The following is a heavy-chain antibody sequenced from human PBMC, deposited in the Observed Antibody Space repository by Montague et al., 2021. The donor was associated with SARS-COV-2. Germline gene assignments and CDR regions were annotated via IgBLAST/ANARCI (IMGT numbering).Heavy chain of an antibody. V-gene: IGHV4-39*01. D-gene: IGHD2-15*01. Sequence: SETLSLTCTVSGGSISSSSYHWGWIRQPPGKGLEWIGSIYYSGSTYYNPSLKSRVTISVDTSKNQFSLKLSSVTAADTAVYYCAGHRAGIVVVVAASYWYFDLWGRGTLVTVSS. CDR3: AGHRAGIVVVVAASYWYFDL. CDR2: IYYSGST. CDR1: GGSISSSSYH. J-gene: IGHJ2*01.